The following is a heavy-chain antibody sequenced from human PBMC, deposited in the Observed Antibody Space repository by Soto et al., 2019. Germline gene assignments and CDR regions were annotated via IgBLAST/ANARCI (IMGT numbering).Heavy chain of an antibody. CDR1: GFSLSSYP. D-gene: IGHD3-3*01. V-gene: IGHV3-30*04. CDR3: ARDKKPGPLDFCDD. CDR2: ISFDGTIQ. J-gene: IGHJ4*02. Sequence: QVQLVESGGGVVQPGRSLRLSCAASGFSLSSYPMHWVRQAPGKGPEWVAVISFDGTIQLYADSVKGRFTISRDTSTNTLFLQMNSLTTEDTAMYYCARDKKPGPLDFCDDWGQGTLVTVSS.